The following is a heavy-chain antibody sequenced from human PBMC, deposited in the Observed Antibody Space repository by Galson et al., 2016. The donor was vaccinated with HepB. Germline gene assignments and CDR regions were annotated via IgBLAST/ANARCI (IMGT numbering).Heavy chain of an antibody. CDR1: GFTFNNYG. D-gene: IGHD1-1*01. Sequence: SLRLSCAASGFTFNNYGMNWVRQAPGKGLEWVSYISSSGIIRYYADSVKGRFTISRDNAENSLYLQMNSLRAEGTAVYYCARGRLEKIDYWGQGTLVTVSS. V-gene: IGHV3-48*01. CDR2: ISSSGIIR. CDR3: ARGRLEKIDY. J-gene: IGHJ4*02.